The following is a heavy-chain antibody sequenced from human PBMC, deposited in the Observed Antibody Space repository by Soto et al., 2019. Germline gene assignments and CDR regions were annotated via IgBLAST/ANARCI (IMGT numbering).Heavy chain of an antibody. CDR2: IIPMFGTA. CDR1: GDTFSSYA. J-gene: IGHJ4*02. V-gene: IGHV1-69*01. CDR3: AGVGPAPYYDRRWFYSPLDY. Sequence: QVQLVQSGAEVKKPGSSVKVSCKASGDTFSSYAINWVRQAPGQGLEWMGGIIPMFGTANYAQKFKGRVTISAGERTGKVFMGLGSLRSEETAVYYCAGVGPAPYYDRRWFYSPLDYWGQGTLVTVSS. D-gene: IGHD3-22*01.